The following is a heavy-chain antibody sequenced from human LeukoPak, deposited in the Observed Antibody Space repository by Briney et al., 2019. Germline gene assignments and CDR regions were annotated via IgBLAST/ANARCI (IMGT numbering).Heavy chain of an antibody. Sequence: SETLSLTYTVSGGSLSSSIYYWGWIRQPPGKGLEWIGSIYYNGSTYYNPSLKSRVTISVDTSKKRFSLRLSSVTAADSAVYYCAREGSGSLFYYGMDVWGQGTTVTVSS. CDR2: IYYNGST. D-gene: IGHD3-10*01. V-gene: IGHV4-39*02. CDR1: GGSLSSSIYY. CDR3: AREGSGSLFYYGMDV. J-gene: IGHJ6*02.